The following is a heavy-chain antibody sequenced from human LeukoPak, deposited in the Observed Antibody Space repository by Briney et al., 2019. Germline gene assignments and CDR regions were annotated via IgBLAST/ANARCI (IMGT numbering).Heavy chain of an antibody. V-gene: IGHV3-48*03. J-gene: IGHJ4*02. CDR1: GFTFSSYE. Sequence: WGSLRLSCAASGFTFSSYEMHWVRQAPGKGLEWVPYISSSGSTIYYADSVKGRFTISRDNAKNSLYLQMNSLRAEDTAVYYCARDYGGSSPFDYWGQGTLVTVSS. D-gene: IGHD4-23*01. CDR3: ARDYGGSSPFDY. CDR2: ISSSGSTI.